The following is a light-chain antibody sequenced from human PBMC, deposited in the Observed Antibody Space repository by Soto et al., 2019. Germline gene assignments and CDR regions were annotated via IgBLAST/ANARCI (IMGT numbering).Light chain of an antibody. CDR3: SSYAGNNIVV. Sequence: QSVLTQPPSASGSPGQSVTISCTGTSSDVGAYNSVSWYQQHPGKVPKVIIYEVSKRPSGVPDRFSGSKSGNTASLTVSGLQTEDEADYYCSSYAGNNIVVFGGGTKVTVL. CDR2: EVS. CDR1: SSDVGAYNS. V-gene: IGLV2-8*01. J-gene: IGLJ2*01.